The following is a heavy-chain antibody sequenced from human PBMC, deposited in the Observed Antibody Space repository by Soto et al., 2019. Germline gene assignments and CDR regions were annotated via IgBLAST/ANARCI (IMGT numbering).Heavy chain of an antibody. CDR3: ARVRNRIAYCGCACYSGENS. J-gene: IGHJ5*01. CDR2: IIPIFGTA. CDR1: GGTFSSYA. Sequence: SVKVSCKASGGTFSSYAISWVRQAPGQGLEWMGGIIPIFGTANYAQKFQGRVTITADESTSTAYMELSSLRSEDTAVYYCARVRNRIAYCGCACYSGENSWG. D-gene: IGHD2-21*02. V-gene: IGHV1-69*13.